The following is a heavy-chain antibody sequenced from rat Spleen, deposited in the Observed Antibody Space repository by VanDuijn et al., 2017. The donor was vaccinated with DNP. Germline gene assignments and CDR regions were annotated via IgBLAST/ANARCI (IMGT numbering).Heavy chain of an antibody. Sequence: EVQLQESGPGLVKPSQSLSLTCSVTGYSITSNFWGWIRKFPGNKMEWIGHISYSGTTSYHPSLKSRISITRDTSKNQFFLQLSSVSSEDTATYYCARWKIGPHYFDYWGQGVMVTVSS. CDR1: GYSITSNF. J-gene: IGHJ2*01. D-gene: IGHD1-5*01. CDR3: ARWKIGPHYFDY. V-gene: IGHV3-1*01. CDR2: ISYSGTT.